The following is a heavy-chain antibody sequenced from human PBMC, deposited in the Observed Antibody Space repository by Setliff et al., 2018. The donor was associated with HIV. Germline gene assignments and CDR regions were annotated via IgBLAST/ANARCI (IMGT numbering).Heavy chain of an antibody. V-gene: IGHV3-23*01. D-gene: IGHD6-13*01. CDR3: ATLSSNWHLDY. J-gene: IGHJ4*02. Sequence: PGGSLRLSCAASGFTFSSYSMNWVRQAPGKGLEWVSAISSGGEIMFYADSVKGRFTISRDNSKNTVYLQMNSLRAEDTAVYYCATLSSNWHLDYWGQGTLVTVSS. CDR1: GFTFSSYS. CDR2: ISSGGEIM.